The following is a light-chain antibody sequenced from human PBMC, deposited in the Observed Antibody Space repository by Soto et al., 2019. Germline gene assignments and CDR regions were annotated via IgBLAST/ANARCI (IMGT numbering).Light chain of an antibody. Sequence: EVVLTQFPGTLSLSPGERASLSCRASQSVSSRSLAWYQQRPGQAPSLLIYGTSTRATGIPDRFSGSGSGTDFTLTISRLEPDDFAVYYCQQYGRSPPITFGQGTRLEIK. CDR3: QQYGRSPPIT. CDR2: GTS. CDR1: QSVSSRS. V-gene: IGKV3-20*01. J-gene: IGKJ5*01.